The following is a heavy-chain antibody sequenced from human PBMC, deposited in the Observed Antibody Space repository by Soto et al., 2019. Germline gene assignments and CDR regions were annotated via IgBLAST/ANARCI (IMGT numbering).Heavy chain of an antibody. D-gene: IGHD1-1*01. Sequence: EVQLLESGGGLIQPGGSLRLSCAASGFAFSNYDMGWVRQAPGKGLEWVSTITSGGTTYSADSVRGRLTLSRDNSRNTLYLQMNSPRADDTALYYCVCRSGTSPDYWGQGTLVTVSS. V-gene: IGHV3-23*01. CDR2: ITSGGTT. CDR1: GFAFSNYD. CDR3: VCRSGTSPDY. J-gene: IGHJ4*02.